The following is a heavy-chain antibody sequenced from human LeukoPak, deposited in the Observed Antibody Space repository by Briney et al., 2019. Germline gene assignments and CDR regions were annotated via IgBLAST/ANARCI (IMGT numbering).Heavy chain of an antibody. J-gene: IGHJ4*02. CDR1: GFTFSSYG. V-gene: IGHV3-30*02. Sequence: GGSLRLFCAASGFTFSSYGMHWVXXAXGXGLEXVAFIRYDGSNKYYADSVKGRFTISRDNSKNTLYLQMNSLRAEDTAVYYCAQGQSSGFGYYFHYWAQGTLVTVSS. D-gene: IGHD3-22*01. CDR3: AQGQSSGFGYYFHY. CDR2: IRYDGSNK.